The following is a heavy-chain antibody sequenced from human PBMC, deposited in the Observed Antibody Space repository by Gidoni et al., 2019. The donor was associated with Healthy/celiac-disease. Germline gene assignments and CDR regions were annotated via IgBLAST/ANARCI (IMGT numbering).Heavy chain of an antibody. D-gene: IGHD3-3*01. CDR2: ISYDGSNK. CDR3: AKDHHDFWSGMDV. V-gene: IGHV3-30*18. Sequence: QVQLVESGGGVVQPGRSLRLSCAASGFTFSSYGMHWVRQAPGKGLEWVAVISYDGSNKYYADSVKGRFTISRDNSKNTLYLQMNSLRAEDTAVYYCAKDHHDFWSGMDVWGQGTTVTVSS. J-gene: IGHJ6*02. CDR1: GFTFSSYG.